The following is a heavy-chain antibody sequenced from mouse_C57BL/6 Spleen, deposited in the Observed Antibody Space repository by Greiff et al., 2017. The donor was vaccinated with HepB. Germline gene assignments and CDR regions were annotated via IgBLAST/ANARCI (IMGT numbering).Heavy chain of an antibody. CDR2: ISSGSSTI. J-gene: IGHJ1*03. V-gene: IGHV5-17*01. D-gene: IGHD1-1*01. CDR1: GFTFSDYG. Sequence: EVQVVESGGGLVKPGGSLKLSCAASGFTFSDYGMHWVRQAPEKGLEWVAYISSGSSTIYYADTVKGRFTISRDNAKNTLFLQMTSLRSEDTAMYYCARDYYGSSPHWYFDVWGTGTTVTVSS. CDR3: ARDYYGSSPHWYFDV.